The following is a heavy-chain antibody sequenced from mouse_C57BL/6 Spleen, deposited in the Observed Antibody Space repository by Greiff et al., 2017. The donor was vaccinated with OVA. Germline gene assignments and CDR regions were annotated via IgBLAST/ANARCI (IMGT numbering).Heavy chain of an antibody. Sequence: EVQRVESGPGLVKPSQSLSLTCSVTGFSITSGYYWNWIRQFPGNKLEWMGYLSYDGRHNYHPSLKNPISITCDTSKSQFFLKLNSVTADDTATYYCARAPSDYYGSSSFDYWGQGTTLTVSS. CDR1: GFSITSGYY. CDR2: LSYDGRH. J-gene: IGHJ2*01. CDR3: ARAPSDYYGSSSFDY. D-gene: IGHD1-1*01. V-gene: IGHV3-6*01.